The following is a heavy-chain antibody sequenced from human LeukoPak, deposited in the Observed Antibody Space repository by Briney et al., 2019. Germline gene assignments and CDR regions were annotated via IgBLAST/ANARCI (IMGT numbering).Heavy chain of an antibody. V-gene: IGHV3-66*01. D-gene: IGHD3-10*01. J-gene: IGHJ4*02. CDR1: GFTVSSNY. CDR3: ARTDEGTFDY. Sequence: PGGSLRLSCAASGFTVSSNYMSGVRQAPGKGLEWVSVIYSGGSTYYADSVKGRFTISRDNSKNTLCLQMNSLRAEDTAVYYCARTDEGTFDYWGQGTLVTVSS. CDR2: IYSGGST.